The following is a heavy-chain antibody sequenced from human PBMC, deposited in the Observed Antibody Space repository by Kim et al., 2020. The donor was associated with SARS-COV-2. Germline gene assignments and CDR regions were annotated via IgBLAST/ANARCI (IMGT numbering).Heavy chain of an antibody. D-gene: IGHD1-26*01. CDR3: ARSIVGPRRSAFDI. J-gene: IGHJ3*02. Sequence: GGSLRLSCAASGFTFSSYSMNWVRQAPGKGLEWVSSISSSSSYIYYADSVKGRFTISRDNAKNSLYLQMNSLRAEDTAVYYCARSIVGPRRSAFDIWGQGTMVTVSS. V-gene: IGHV3-21*01. CDR1: GFTFSSYS. CDR2: ISSSSSYI.